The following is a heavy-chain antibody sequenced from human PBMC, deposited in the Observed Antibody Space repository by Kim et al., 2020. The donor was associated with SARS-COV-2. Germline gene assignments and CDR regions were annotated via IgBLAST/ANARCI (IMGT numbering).Heavy chain of an antibody. J-gene: IGHJ4*02. CDR2: IYYSGNT. CDR1: GGSISRYY. Sequence: SETLSLTCTVSGGSISRYYWSWIRQPPGKGLEWIGYIYYSGNTNYNPSLKSRVTISIDTSKNQFSLKLGSVTAADTAVYYCARGGTPGSFDYWGQGTLVTVSS. V-gene: IGHV4-59*13. CDR3: ARGGTPGSFDY. D-gene: IGHD1-1*01.